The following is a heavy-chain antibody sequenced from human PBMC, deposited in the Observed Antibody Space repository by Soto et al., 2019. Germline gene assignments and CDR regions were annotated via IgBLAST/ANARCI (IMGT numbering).Heavy chain of an antibody. J-gene: IGHJ4*02. V-gene: IGHV3-11*01. D-gene: IGHD3-22*01. CDR1: GFRFSDHY. CDR2: ISGDGTTI. CDR3: ESDPYYYDSGF. Sequence: PGGSLRLSCAASGFRFSDHYMTWIRQAPGKGLEWVSKISGDGTTIYYADSVKGRFTVSRDNAKNSVYLQMNSLRAEDTAVYYCESDPYYYDSGFWGQGTLVTVYS.